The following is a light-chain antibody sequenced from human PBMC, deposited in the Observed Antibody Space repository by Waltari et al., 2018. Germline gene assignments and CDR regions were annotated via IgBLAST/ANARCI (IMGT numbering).Light chain of an antibody. J-gene: IGKJ4*01. Sequence: DIVMTQSPDSLAVSLGERATINCKSSQSILYSADNRNYLAGYQQKPGQSPKLVMYWASTRGSGVPDRVSGSGSGTDFTLTISSLQAEDVAVYYCQQYYSSPLTLGGGTKVEIK. CDR2: WAS. V-gene: IGKV4-1*01. CDR3: QQYYSSPLT. CDR1: QSILYSADNRNY.